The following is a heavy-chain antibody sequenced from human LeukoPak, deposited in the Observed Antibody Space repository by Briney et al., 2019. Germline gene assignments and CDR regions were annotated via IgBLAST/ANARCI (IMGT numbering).Heavy chain of an antibody. D-gene: IGHD3-10*01. Sequence: GGSLRLSCAASGFTFSTYWMSWVRQAPGKGLEWVANIKQDGSEKYYVDSVKGRFTISRDNAQNSLFLQMNSLRAEDTAVYFCARVLSIGSGYYYYMDVWGKGTTVTVSS. CDR2: IKQDGSEK. CDR1: GFTFSTYW. J-gene: IGHJ6*03. V-gene: IGHV3-7*01. CDR3: ARVLSIGSGYYYYMDV.